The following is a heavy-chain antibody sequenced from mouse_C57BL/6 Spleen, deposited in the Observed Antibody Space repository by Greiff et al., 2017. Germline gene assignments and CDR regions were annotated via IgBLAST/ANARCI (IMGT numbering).Heavy chain of an antibody. D-gene: IGHD1-1*02. CDR3: ARKRIWSWYFDV. CDR1: GYAFTNYL. J-gene: IGHJ1*03. Sequence: VKLQESGAELVRPGTSVKVSCKASGYAFTNYLIEWVKQRPGQGLEWIGVINPGSGGTNYNEKFKGKATLTADKSSSTAYMQLSSLTSEDSAVYFCARKRIWSWYFDVWGKGTTVTVSS. V-gene: IGHV1-54*01. CDR2: INPGSGGT.